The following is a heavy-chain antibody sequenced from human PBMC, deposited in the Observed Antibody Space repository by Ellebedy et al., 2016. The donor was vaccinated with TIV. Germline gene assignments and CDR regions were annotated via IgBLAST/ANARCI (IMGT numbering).Heavy chain of an antibody. J-gene: IGHJ4*02. CDR3: VRAVRLATFDF. D-gene: IGHD3-3*02. CDR1: GYTFTSYY. V-gene: IGHV1-46*04. CDR2: INPAGGPT. Sequence: AASVKVSCKASGYTFTSYYIHWVRQTPGHGLEWMGLINPAGGPTSYSEKMHGRVTMTRDTSPSTVYMEVTSLSPEDTAVYFCVRAVRLATFDFWGQGTLVTVSS.